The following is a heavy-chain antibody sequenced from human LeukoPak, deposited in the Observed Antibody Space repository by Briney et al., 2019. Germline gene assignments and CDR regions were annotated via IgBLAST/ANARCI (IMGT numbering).Heavy chain of an antibody. CDR2: ISGSGGST. Sequence: GGSLRLSCAASGFTFSSYAMSWVRQAPGKGLEWVSAISGSGGSTYYADSVKGRFTISRDNSKNTLYLQMNSLRAEDTAVYYCARGLGYCSSTSCSENWFDPWGQGTLVTVSS. CDR3: ARGLGYCSSTSCSENWFDP. J-gene: IGHJ5*02. V-gene: IGHV3-23*01. D-gene: IGHD2-2*01. CDR1: GFTFSSYA.